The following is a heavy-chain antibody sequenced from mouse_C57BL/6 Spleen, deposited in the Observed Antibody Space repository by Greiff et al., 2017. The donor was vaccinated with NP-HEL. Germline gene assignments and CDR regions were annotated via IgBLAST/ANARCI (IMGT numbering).Heavy chain of an antibody. CDR1: GYTFTDYY. CDR3: ARRGTYYGSSYDDY. Sequence: EVQLQQSGPELVKPGASVKISCKASGYTFTDYYMNWVKQSHGKSLEWIGDINPNNGGTSYNQKFKGKATLTVDKSSSTAYMELRSLTSEDSAVYYCARRGTYYGSSYDDYWGQGTTLTVSS. J-gene: IGHJ2*01. D-gene: IGHD1-1*01. V-gene: IGHV1-26*01. CDR2: INPNNGGT.